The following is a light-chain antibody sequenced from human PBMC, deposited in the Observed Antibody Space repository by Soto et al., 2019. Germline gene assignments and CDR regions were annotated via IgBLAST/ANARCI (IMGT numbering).Light chain of an antibody. Sequence: QSVLTQPPSASGTPGQRVTISCSGSSSNIGVNFVSWYQQLPGTAPKLLIYKNNQRPSGVPDRFSGSTSGTSASLAISGLLSEDEADYYCAAWDDNLNVSLFGAGTKLIVL. CDR1: SSNIGVNF. J-gene: IGLJ1*01. CDR2: KNN. V-gene: IGLV1-47*01. CDR3: AAWDDNLNVSL.